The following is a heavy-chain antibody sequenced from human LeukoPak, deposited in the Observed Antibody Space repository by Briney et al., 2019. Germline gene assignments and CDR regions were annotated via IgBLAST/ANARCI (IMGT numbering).Heavy chain of an antibody. Sequence: PSETLSLTCTVSGGSISSYYWSWIRQPPGKGLEWIGYIYYSGSTNYNPSLKSRVTISVDTSKNQFSLKLSSVTAADTAVYYCARLSYSKNWFDPWGQGTLVTVSS. V-gene: IGHV4-59*08. CDR2: IYYSGST. CDR1: GGSISSYY. J-gene: IGHJ5*02. D-gene: IGHD4-11*01. CDR3: ARLSYSKNWFDP.